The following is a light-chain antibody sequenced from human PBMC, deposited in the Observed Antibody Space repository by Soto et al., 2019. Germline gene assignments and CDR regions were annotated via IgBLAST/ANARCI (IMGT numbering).Light chain of an antibody. CDR2: EVF. Sequence: QSALTQPASVSGSPGQSITISCTGTSGDVGGYDYVSWYQHHPNKVPKLMIYEVFSRPSGISNRFSGSKSGNTASLTISGLQTEDEAVYYCSSYTNSNTLIFGGGTKLTVL. CDR1: SGDVGGYDY. CDR3: SSYTNSNTLI. J-gene: IGLJ2*01. V-gene: IGLV2-14*01.